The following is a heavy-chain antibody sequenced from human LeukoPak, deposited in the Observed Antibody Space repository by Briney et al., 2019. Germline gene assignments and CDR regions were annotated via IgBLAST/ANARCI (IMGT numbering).Heavy chain of an antibody. CDR2: IYYSGNT. V-gene: IGHV4-59*01. CDR3: ARGGQQLKGFDY. Sequence: SETLSLTCTVSGGSISSYYWSWIRQPPGGGREWIGYIYYSGNTNYNPSLKSRVTISVDTSKNQFSLNLSSVTAADTAVYFCARGGQQLKGFDYWGQGTLVTVSS. CDR1: GGSISSYY. D-gene: IGHD6-13*01. J-gene: IGHJ4*02.